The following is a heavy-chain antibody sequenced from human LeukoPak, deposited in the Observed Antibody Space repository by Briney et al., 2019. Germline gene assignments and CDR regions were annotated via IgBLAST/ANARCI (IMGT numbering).Heavy chain of an antibody. V-gene: IGHV4-39*07. CDR1: GGSISGSNYY. D-gene: IGHD2-15*01. J-gene: IGHJ4*02. CDR3: ARLSGEIIVVGAGIDS. CDR2: IHYNGQA. Sequence: SETLSLTCTVSGGSISGSNYYWGWIRQAPGKGLEWIGSIHYNGQAYYNPSRASRVTISVDTSRNQFSLKLVSVTAADTAVYYCARLSGEIIVVGAGIDSWGQGTLVLVSS.